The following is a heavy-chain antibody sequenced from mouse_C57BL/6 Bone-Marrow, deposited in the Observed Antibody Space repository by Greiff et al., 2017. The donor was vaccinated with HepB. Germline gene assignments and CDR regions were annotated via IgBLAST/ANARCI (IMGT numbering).Heavy chain of an antibody. Sequence: VKLVESGGGLVKPGGSLKLSCAASGFTFSSYTMSWVRQTPEKRLEWVATISGGGGNTYYPDSVKGRFTISRDNAKNTLYLQMSSLRSEDTALYYCASYYYGSSDYWGQGTTLTVSS. CDR3: ASYYYGSSDY. V-gene: IGHV5-9*01. CDR1: GFTFSSYT. CDR2: ISGGGGNT. J-gene: IGHJ2*01. D-gene: IGHD1-1*01.